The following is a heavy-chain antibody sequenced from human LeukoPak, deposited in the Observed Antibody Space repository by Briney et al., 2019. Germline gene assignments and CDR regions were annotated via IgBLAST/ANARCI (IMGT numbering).Heavy chain of an antibody. Sequence: GGSLRLSCVASGFTFSSLWMNWVRQAPGKGLERVGTISPDGSEKYYVDSVKGRFTISRDNAKTSLYLKLNSLRADDTALYFCARGIVVVAGASDHFDYWGQGTLITVSS. V-gene: IGHV3-7*01. CDR1: GFTFSSLW. J-gene: IGHJ4*02. CDR2: ISPDGSEK. CDR3: ARGIVVVAGASDHFDY. D-gene: IGHD2-15*01.